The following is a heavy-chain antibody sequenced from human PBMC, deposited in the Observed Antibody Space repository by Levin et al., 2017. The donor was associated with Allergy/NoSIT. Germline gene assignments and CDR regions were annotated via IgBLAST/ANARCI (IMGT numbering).Heavy chain of an antibody. V-gene: IGHV3-30-3*01. CDR3: ARELVAALDSYYYYGMDV. Sequence: PGGSLRLSCAASGFSFSNYDMHWVRQAPGKGLEWVTVISHDGSNEYSADSVKGRFTISRDNSKNTLYLQMNSLRTEDTAVYYCARELVAALDSYYYYGMDVWGRGTTVSVSS. D-gene: IGHD1-26*01. CDR1: GFSFSNYD. CDR2: ISHDGSNE. J-gene: IGHJ6*02.